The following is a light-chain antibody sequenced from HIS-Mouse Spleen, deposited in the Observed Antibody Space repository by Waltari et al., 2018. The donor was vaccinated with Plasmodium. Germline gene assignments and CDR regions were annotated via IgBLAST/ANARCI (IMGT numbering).Light chain of an antibody. CDR1: QSISSY. Sequence: DIQMTQSPSSLSTSVGDRVTITCRASQSISSYLNWYQQKPGKAPKLLIYAASSLQSGVPSRFSDSGSGTDFTITISSLQPEDFATYYCQQSYSTPWTFGQGTKVEIK. V-gene: IGKV1-39*01. CDR3: QQSYSTPWT. CDR2: AAS. J-gene: IGKJ1*01.